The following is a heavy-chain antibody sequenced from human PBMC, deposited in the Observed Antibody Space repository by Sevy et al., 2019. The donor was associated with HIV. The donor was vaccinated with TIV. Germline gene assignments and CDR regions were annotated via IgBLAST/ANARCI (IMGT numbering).Heavy chain of an antibody. CDR3: ARCLGGCRPWEYNWFDP. J-gene: IGHJ5*02. D-gene: IGHD1-26*01. CDR2: VGAYNGNK. V-gene: IGHV1-18*01. Sequence: ASVKVSCKASGYTFSSYGISWVRQAPGQGLEWMGWVGAYNGNKKYAEKLQDRVIMTTDTSTNTAYMELRSLRSDDTAMYYCARCLGGCRPWEYNWFDPWGQGTLVTVPS. CDR1: GYTFSSYG.